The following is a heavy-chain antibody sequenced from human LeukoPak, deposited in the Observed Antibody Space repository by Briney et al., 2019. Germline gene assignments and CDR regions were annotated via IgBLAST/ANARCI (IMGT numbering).Heavy chain of an antibody. V-gene: IGHV3-11*01. CDR3: ARAPTYSSGWYAGIYYFDY. J-gene: IGHJ4*02. Sequence: PGGSLRLSCAASGFTFSDYYMSWIRQAPGKGLEWVSYISSSGSTIYYADSVKGRFTISRDNAKNSLYLQMNSLRAEDTAVYYCARAPTYSSGWYAGIYYFDYWGQGTLVTVSS. CDR2: ISSSGSTI. D-gene: IGHD6-19*01. CDR1: GFTFSDYY.